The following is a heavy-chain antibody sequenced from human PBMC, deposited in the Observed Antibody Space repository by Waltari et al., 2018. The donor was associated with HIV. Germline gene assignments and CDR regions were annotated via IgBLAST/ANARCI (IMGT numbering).Heavy chain of an antibody. V-gene: IGHV3-23*01. CDR1: GFTFSNYA. CDR2: ITVNGVNT. CDR3: AQDPRSYGWSRFGN. Sequence: EVQLLESGGGLVQPGGSLRLSCAASGFTFSNYALNWVRQTPGRGLEWVSAITVNGVNTYYAESVRGRFNISRDDSKNTLFLQMNSQRAEDTAVYYCAQDPRSYGWSRFGNWGQGTLVTVSS. J-gene: IGHJ4*02. D-gene: IGHD3-10*01.